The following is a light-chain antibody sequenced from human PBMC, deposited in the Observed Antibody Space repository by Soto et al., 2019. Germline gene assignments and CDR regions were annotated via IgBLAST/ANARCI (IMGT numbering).Light chain of an antibody. J-gene: IGKJ4*01. V-gene: IGKV1-5*03. CDR2: KAS. CDR3: QQYNSYGLT. Sequence: DIQMTQSPSTLSASVGDRVSITCRASQSISSWLAWYQQRPGQAPNLLIYKASTLQSGVPSRFSGSGSGTEFPLTLSSLQPDDFATYYCQQYNSYGLTFGGGTKVEIK. CDR1: QSISSW.